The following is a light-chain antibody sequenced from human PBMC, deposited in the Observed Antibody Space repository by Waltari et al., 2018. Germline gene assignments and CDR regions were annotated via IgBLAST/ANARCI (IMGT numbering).Light chain of an antibody. CDR3: QQYKTFPRT. V-gene: IGKV1-5*03. Sequence: DIEMTQSPSNVSASVGDRVIITCRASQSVSKWVAWYQFKGGKAPKVLISAASTIESGVPSRVGGGGSGSDFALTIAGLQPEESATYYCQQYKTFPRTFGPGTRVEIK. CDR1: QSVSKW. J-gene: IGKJ1*01. CDR2: AAS.